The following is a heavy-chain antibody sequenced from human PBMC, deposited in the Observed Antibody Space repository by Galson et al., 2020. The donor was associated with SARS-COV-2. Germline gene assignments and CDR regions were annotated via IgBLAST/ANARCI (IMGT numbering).Heavy chain of an antibody. D-gene: IGHD7-27*01. CDR2: IYSEGSST. Sequence: ALHGESLKISCAVSGFTFSSYWMHWVRQAPGKGLVWVSRIYSEGSSTSYADSVKGRFTISGDNAKNTLYLQMNSLRAEDTAVYYCARGDMGNDYLDCWGQGSLVSGCS. J-gene: IGHJ4*02. V-gene: IGHV3-74*01. CDR1: GFTFSSYW. CDR3: ARGDMGNDYLDC.